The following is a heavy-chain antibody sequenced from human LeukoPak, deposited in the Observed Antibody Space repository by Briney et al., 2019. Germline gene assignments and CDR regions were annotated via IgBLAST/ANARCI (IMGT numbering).Heavy chain of an antibody. CDR2: INHSGST. CDR1: GGSISSGGYS. V-gene: IGHV4-39*07. Sequence: SETLSLTCTVSGGSISSGGYSWSWIRQPPGKGLEWIGEINHSGSTDYNPSLKSRVTMSVDTSKNQFSLKLSSVTAADTAVYYCARERGDYNDYWGQGTLVTVSS. J-gene: IGHJ4*02. CDR3: ARERGDYNDY. D-gene: IGHD3-10*01.